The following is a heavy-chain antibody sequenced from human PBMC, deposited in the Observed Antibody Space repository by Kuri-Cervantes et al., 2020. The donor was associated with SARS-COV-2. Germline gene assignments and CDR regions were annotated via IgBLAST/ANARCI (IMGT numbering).Heavy chain of an antibody. CDR1: GFTFSDYY. J-gene: IGHJ6*03. CDR3: ARGYCSSTSCYLEYYYYYMDV. Sequence: GESLKISCAASGFTFSDYYMSWIRQAPGKGLEWVSSISSSSSYIYYADSVKGRFTISRDNAKNSLYLQMNSLRAEDTAVYYCARGYCSSTSCYLEYYYYYMDVWGKGTTVTVSS. D-gene: IGHD2-2*01. CDR2: ISSSSSYI. V-gene: IGHV3-11*06.